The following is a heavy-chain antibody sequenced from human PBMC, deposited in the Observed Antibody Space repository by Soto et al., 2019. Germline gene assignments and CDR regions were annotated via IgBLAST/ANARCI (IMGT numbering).Heavy chain of an antibody. CDR3: ARDSSAQPYYYYGMDV. D-gene: IGHD3-10*01. CDR1: GFTFSSYA. V-gene: IGHV3-30-3*01. J-gene: IGHJ6*02. CDR2: ISYDGSNK. Sequence: PVGSLRLSCAASGFTFSSYAMHWFRQAPVKGLEWVAVISYDGSNKYYADSVKGRFTISRDNSKNTLYLQMNSLRAEDTAVYYCARDSSAQPYYYYGMDVWGQGTTVTVSS.